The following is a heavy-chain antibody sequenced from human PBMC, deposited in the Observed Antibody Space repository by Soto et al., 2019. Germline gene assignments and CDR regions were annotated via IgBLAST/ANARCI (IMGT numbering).Heavy chain of an antibody. CDR1: GYSFTRYD. CDR2: MNPNSGNT. J-gene: IGHJ3*02. CDR3: ATYYYDSSGYRGGDDAFDI. Sequence: GASVKVSCKASGYSFTRYDINWVRQATGQGLEWMGWMNPNSGNTGYAQKFQGRVTMTRNTSISTAYMELSSLRSEDTAVYYCATYYYDSSGYRGGDDAFDIWGQGTMVTVSS. D-gene: IGHD3-22*01. V-gene: IGHV1-8*01.